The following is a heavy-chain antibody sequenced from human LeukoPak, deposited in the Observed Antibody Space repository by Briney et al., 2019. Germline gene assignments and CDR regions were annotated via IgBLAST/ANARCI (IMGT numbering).Heavy chain of an antibody. CDR1: GGTFSSCA. Sequence: PVKVSCKASGGTFSSCAISWVRQAPGQGLEWMGGIIPIFGTANYAQKFQGRVTITADKSTSTAYMELSSLRSEDTAVYYCARDPDSSSWTYYYYYMDVWGKGTTVTISS. CDR3: ARDPDSSSWTYYYYYMDV. D-gene: IGHD6-13*01. CDR2: IIPIFGTA. V-gene: IGHV1-69*06. J-gene: IGHJ6*03.